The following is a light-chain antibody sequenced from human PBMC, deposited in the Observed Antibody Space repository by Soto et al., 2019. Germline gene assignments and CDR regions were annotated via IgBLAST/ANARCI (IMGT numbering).Light chain of an antibody. CDR1: QSVSSY. J-gene: IGKJ1*01. CDR3: QQRSNWPVT. CDR2: DAS. Sequence: EMVVTQARGTLSLSPGERATLSCRASQSVSSYLAWYQQKPGQAPRLLIYDASTRATGISARFSGSGSGTDFTLTISSLEPEDFAMYYCQQRSNWPVTFGQGTKVDIK. V-gene: IGKV3-11*01.